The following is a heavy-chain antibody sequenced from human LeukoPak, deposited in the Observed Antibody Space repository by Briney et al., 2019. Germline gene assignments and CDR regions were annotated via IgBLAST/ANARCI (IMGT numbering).Heavy chain of an antibody. CDR3: ASDLEAAAGTGWFDP. CDR1: RGTFSRYA. V-gene: IGHV1-69*05. D-gene: IGHD6-13*01. J-gene: IGHJ5*02. CDR2: ILPIFGTA. Sequence: SVKVSCKASRGTFSRYANSGVRPAPGKGLEWMGRILPIFGTAHNAQKFQGRVTITTDESTSTAYMELSSLRSEDTAVYYCASDLEAAAGTGWFDPWGQGTLVTVSS.